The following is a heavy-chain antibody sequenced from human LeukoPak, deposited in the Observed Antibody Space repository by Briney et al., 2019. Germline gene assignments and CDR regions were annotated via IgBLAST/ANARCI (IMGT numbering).Heavy chain of an antibody. V-gene: IGHV3-21*01. J-gene: IGHJ4*02. CDR3: AIGTITAAAGTG. D-gene: IGHD6-13*01. Sequence: GGSLRLSCAASGFTFSSYSMNWVRQAPGKGLEWVSSISSSSSYIYYADSVKGRFTISRDNAKNSLYLQMNSLRAEDTAVYYCAIGTITAAAGTGWGQGTLVTVSS. CDR2: ISSSSSYI. CDR1: GFTFSSYS.